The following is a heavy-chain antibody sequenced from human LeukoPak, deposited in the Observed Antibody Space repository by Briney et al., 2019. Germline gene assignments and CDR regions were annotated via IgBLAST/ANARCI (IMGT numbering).Heavy chain of an antibody. CDR3: ARVRVILTTMASFSY. J-gene: IGHJ4*02. D-gene: IGHD3-9*01. CDR1: EFTFTNYG. Sequence: GGSLRLSCAASEFTFTNYGMHWVRQAPGKGLEWVAVISNDGTDKYYADSVKGRFTISRDNSENTLYLQLNSLRPEDTAVYYCARVRVILTTMASFSYWGLGTLVTVSS. V-gene: IGHV3-30-3*01. CDR2: ISNDGTDK.